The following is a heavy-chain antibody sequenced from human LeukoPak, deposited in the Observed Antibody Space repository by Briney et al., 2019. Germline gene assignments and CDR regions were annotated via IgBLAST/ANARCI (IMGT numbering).Heavy chain of an antibody. CDR1: GITLR. CDR2: IKEDGSAK. V-gene: IGHV3-7*01. CDR3: AREIIGGASFLDS. J-gene: IGHJ4*02. D-gene: IGHD1-26*01. Sequence: GGSLRLSCAVSGITLRMSWVRQAPGKGLDRVANIKEDGSAKFYLDSVKGRFTISRDNAKSSLFLQMDSLRAEDTAVYFCAREIIGGASFLDSWGQGTLVTVSS.